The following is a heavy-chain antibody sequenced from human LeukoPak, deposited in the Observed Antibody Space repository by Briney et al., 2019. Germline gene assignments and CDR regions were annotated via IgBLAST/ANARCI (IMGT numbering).Heavy chain of an antibody. V-gene: IGHV4-61*02. Sequence: PSETLSLTCTVSGGSISSGSYYWSWIRQPAGKGLEWIGRIYTSGSTNYNPSLKSRVTISVDTSKNQFSLKLSSVTAADTAVYYCARDLIRYGSGSYSIDYWGQGTLVTVSS. J-gene: IGHJ4*02. D-gene: IGHD3-10*01. CDR3: ARDLIRYGSGSYSIDY. CDR2: IYTSGST. CDR1: GGSISSGSYY.